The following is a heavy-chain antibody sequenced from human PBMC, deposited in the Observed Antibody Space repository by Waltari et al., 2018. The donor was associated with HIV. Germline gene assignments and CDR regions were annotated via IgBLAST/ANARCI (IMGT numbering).Heavy chain of an antibody. CDR2: ISAYNGNT. Sequence: QVQLVQSGAEVKKPGASVKVSCKASGYTFTSYGISWVRQGRGKGLEWMGWISAYNGNTNYAQKLQGRVTMTTDTSTSTAYMELRSLRSDDTAVYYCASSKYCSGGSCYDRCDYWGQGTLVTVSS. V-gene: IGHV1-18*01. D-gene: IGHD2-15*01. J-gene: IGHJ4*02. CDR3: ASSKYCSGGSCYDRCDY. CDR1: GYTFTSYG.